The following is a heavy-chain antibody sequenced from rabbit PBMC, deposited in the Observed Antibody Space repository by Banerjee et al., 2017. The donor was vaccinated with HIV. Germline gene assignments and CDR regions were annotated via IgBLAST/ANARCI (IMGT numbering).Heavy chain of an antibody. CDR1: GLDFSSGYD. V-gene: IGHV1S45*01. CDR2: IYAGSSGNT. D-gene: IGHD4-1*01. J-gene: IGHJ4*01. Sequence: QEQLEESGGGLVKPEGSLTLTCKASGLDFSSGYDMCWVRQAPGKGLEWIGCIYAGSSGNTYYATWAKGRFTISKTSWTTVTLQMTSLTAADTATYFCARDLAGVIGWNFGLWGPGTLVTVS. CDR3: ARDLAGVIGWNFGL.